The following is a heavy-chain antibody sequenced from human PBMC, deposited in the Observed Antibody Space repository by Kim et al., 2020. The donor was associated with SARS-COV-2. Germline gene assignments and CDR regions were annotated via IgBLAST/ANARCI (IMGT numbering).Heavy chain of an antibody. D-gene: IGHD2-8*01. CDR2: IYYSGST. Sequence: SETLSLTCTVSGGSISSSSYYWGWIRQPPGKGLEWIGSIYYSGSTYYNPSLKSRVTISVDTSKNQFSLTLSSVTAADTAVYYCATTGRCETLPDYWGQGTLVTVSS. CDR3: ATTGRCETLPDY. J-gene: IGHJ4*02. V-gene: IGHV4-39*01. CDR1: GGSISSSSYY.